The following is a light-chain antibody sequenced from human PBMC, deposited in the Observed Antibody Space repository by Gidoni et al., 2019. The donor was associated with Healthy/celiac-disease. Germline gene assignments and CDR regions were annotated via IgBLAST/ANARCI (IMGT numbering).Light chain of an antibody. CDR1: QSVSSY. CDR2: DAS. Sequence: EIVLTQFPATLFLSPGERATRSFRASQSVSSYLAWYQQKPGQAPRLLIYDASNRATGIPARFSGSGSGTDFTLTISSLEPEDFAVYYCQQRSNWPLTFGGGTKVEIK. J-gene: IGKJ4*02. CDR3: QQRSNWPLT. V-gene: IGKV3-11*01.